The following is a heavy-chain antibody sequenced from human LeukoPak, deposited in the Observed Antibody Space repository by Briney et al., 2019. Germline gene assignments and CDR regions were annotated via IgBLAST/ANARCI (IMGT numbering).Heavy chain of an antibody. CDR2: IYYSGST. J-gene: IGHJ5*02. Sequence: SETLSLTCTVSGGSISSYYWSWIRQPPGKGLEWIGYIYYSGSTNYNPSLKSRVTISVDTSKNQFSLKLSSVTAADTAVYYCARDQGSSWESWGQGTLVTVSS. D-gene: IGHD6-13*01. CDR1: GGSISSYY. CDR3: ARDQGSSWES. V-gene: IGHV4-59*01.